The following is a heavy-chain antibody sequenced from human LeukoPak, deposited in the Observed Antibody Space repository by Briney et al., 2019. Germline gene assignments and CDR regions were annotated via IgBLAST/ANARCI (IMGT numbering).Heavy chain of an antibody. CDR2: IRYDGSNK. Sequence: PGGSLRLSCAASGFTFSSYGMHWVRQAPGKGLEWVAFIRYDGSNKYYADSVKGRFTISRDNSKNTLYLQMNSLRAEDTAVYYCAKDGGRVQLERPFDYWGQGTLVTVSS. D-gene: IGHD1-1*01. J-gene: IGHJ4*02. CDR3: AKDGGRVQLERPFDY. CDR1: GFTFSSYG. V-gene: IGHV3-30*02.